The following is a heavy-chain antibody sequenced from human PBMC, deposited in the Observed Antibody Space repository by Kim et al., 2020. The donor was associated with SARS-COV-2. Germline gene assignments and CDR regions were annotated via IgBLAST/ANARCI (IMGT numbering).Heavy chain of an antibody. Sequence: GGSLRLSCAASGFTFSDYYMSWIRQAPGKGLEWVSYISSSSSYTNYADSVKGRFTISRDNAKNSLYLQMNSLRAEDTAVYYCARDRRKIILGGYYYYGMDVWGQGTTVTVSS. CDR3: ARDRRKIILGGYYYYGMDV. CDR2: ISSSSSYT. V-gene: IGHV3-11*06. CDR1: GFTFSDYY. D-gene: IGHD2-15*01. J-gene: IGHJ6*02.